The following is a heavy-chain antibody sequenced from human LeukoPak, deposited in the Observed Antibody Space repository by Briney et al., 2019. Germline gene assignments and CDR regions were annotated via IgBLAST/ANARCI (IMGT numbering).Heavy chain of an antibody. Sequence: GASVKVSCKASGGTFSSYAISWVRQAPGQGLEWMGGIIPIFGTANYAQKFQGRVTITRDESTSTAYMELSSLRSEDTAVYYCARSIFYGDYAPWYYFDYWGQGTLVTVSS. D-gene: IGHD4-17*01. CDR2: IIPIFGTA. J-gene: IGHJ4*02. CDR3: ARSIFYGDYAPWYYFDY. CDR1: GGTFSSYA. V-gene: IGHV1-69*05.